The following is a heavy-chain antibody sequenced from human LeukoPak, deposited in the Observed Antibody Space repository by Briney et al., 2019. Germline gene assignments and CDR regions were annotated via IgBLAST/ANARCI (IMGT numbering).Heavy chain of an antibody. CDR3: AREAVVAATKQYNWFDP. Sequence: PETLSLTCTVSGGSVSSGSHYWSWIRQPPGKGLEWIGYIYYSGSTNYNPSLKSRVTISVDTSKNQFSLKLSSVTAADTAVYYCAREAVVAATKQYNWFDPWGQGTLVTVSS. J-gene: IGHJ5*02. D-gene: IGHD2-15*01. CDR2: IYYSGST. V-gene: IGHV4-61*01. CDR1: GGSVSSGSHY.